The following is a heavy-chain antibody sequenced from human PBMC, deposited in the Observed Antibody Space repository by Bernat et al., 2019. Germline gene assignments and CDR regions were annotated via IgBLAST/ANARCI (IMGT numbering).Heavy chain of an antibody. CDR3: ARLTRGQILGN. Sequence: EVQLVESGGDLVQPGGSLRLSCAASGFTFSIYSMNWVRQAPGKGLEWVSYINGSGSLIYYADSVKGRFTISRDNAKNSLFPQMNSLRAEDTAVYYCARLTRGQILGNWGQGTLVTVSS. V-gene: IGHV3-48*01. CDR2: INGSGSLI. CDR1: GFTFSIYS. J-gene: IGHJ4*02. D-gene: IGHD3-3*01.